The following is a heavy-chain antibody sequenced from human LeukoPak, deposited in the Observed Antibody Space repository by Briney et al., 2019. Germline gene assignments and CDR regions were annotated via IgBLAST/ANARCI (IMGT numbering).Heavy chain of an antibody. J-gene: IGHJ3*02. D-gene: IGHD1-14*01. CDR2: VFHTGST. Sequence: PSETLSLTCTVSGGSIDTYYWNWIRQPPGKGLEWIGYVFHTGSTNYNPSLKSRVTISVDTSKNQFSLRLSSATAADTAVYYCARGLNNRKSGRRFDVFEIWGQGTMVTVSS. CDR1: GGSIDTYY. V-gene: IGHV4-59*01. CDR3: ARGLNNRKSGRRFDVFEI.